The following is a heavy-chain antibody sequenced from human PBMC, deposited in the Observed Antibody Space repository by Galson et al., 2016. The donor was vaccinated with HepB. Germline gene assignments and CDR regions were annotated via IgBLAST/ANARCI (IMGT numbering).Heavy chain of an antibody. CDR2: ISSSSSYI. V-gene: IGHV3-21*01. CDR3: ARCDGGSCYFTNAVDV. Sequence: SLRLSCAASGFTFSSYSMNWVRQAPGKGLEWVSSISSSSSYIYYADSVRGRFTISRDNAKNSLYLQMHSLRAEDTAVYYCARCDGGSCYFTNAVDVWGQGTTVTVSS. CDR1: GFTFSSYS. J-gene: IGHJ6*02. D-gene: IGHD2-15*01.